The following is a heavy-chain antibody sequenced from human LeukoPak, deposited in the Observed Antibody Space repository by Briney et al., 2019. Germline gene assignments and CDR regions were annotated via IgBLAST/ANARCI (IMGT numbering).Heavy chain of an antibody. CDR2: INHSGTT. CDR3: ARVRDNNSSSSPGVPYYFDY. J-gene: IGHJ4*02. D-gene: IGHD6-6*01. Sequence: SETPSLTCAVYGGSFSGYYWSWIRQPPGKGLEWIGEINHSGTTNYNPSLKSRVTISVDTSKNQFSLKLSSVTAADTAVYYCARVRDNNSSSSPGVPYYFDYWGQGTLVTVSS. CDR1: GGSFSGYY. V-gene: IGHV4-34*01.